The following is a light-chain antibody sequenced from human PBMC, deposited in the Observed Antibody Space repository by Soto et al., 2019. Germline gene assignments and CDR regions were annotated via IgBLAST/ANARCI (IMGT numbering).Light chain of an antibody. CDR2: EVN. J-gene: IGLJ2*01. CDR3: CSCASTTTLDMV. CDR1: TSDFGSHNF. Sequence: QSALTQPASVSGSPGQSITISCTGTTSDFGSHNFVSWYQHHPGNAPKLVIYEVNNRSSGVSDRFSGSKSGHTASLTISGLQAEDEADYYCCSCASTTTLDMVFGGGTKLTVL. V-gene: IGLV2-23*02.